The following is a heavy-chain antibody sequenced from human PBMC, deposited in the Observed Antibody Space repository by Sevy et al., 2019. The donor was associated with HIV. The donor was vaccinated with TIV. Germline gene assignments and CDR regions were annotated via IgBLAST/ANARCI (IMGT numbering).Heavy chain of an antibody. CDR1: GYTFIAHY. J-gene: IGHJ4*02. CDR2: ISPDSGDT. CDR3: ARVQRGGVPDY. V-gene: IGHV1-2*02. Sequence: AAVKVSCTSSGYTFIAHYLHWVRQAPGQGLEWMGWISPDSGDTKYTEEFQGRVTMSRDTSISTAYMELITLRSDDTAVYFCARVQRGGVPDYWGQGTLVSVSS. D-gene: IGHD3-10*01.